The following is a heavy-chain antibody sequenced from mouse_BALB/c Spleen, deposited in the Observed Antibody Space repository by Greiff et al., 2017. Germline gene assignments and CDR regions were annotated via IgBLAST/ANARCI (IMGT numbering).Heavy chain of an antibody. V-gene: IGHV5-12-2*01. CDR1: GFTFSSYT. CDR3: ARTGVGAMDY. CDR2: ISNGGGST. J-gene: IGHJ4*01. Sequence: EVMLVESGGGLVQPGGSLKLSCAASGFTFSSYTMSWVRQTPEKRLEWVAYISNGGGSTYYPDTVKGRFTISRDNAKNTLYLQMSSLKSEDTAMYYCARTGVGAMDYWGQGTSVTVSS.